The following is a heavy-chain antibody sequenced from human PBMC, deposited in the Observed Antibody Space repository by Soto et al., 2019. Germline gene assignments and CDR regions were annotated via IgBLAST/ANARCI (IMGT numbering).Heavy chain of an antibody. CDR3: AGTIAVAVGNWFDP. V-gene: IGHV4-39*01. CDR2: IYYSGST. J-gene: IGHJ5*02. CDR1: GGSISSGDYY. Sequence: SETLSLTCTVSGGSISSGDYYWGWIRQPPGKGLEWIGSIYYSGSTYYNPSLKSRFTISVDTSKNQFSLKLSSVTAADTAVYYCAGTIAVAVGNWFDPWGQGTLVTVSS. D-gene: IGHD6-19*01.